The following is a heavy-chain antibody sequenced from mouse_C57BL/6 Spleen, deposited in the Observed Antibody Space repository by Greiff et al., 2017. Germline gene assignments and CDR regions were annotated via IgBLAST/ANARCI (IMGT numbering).Heavy chain of an antibody. V-gene: IGHV5-4*01. J-gene: IGHJ3*01. Sequence: EVHLVESGGGLVKPGGSLKLSCAASGFTFSSYAMSWVRQTPEKRLEWVATISDGGSYTYYPDNVKGRFTISRDNAKNNLYLQMSHLKSEDTAMYYCARDNSITTVVADWGQGTLVTVSA. D-gene: IGHD1-1*01. CDR2: ISDGGSYT. CDR1: GFTFSSYA. CDR3: ARDNSITTVVAD.